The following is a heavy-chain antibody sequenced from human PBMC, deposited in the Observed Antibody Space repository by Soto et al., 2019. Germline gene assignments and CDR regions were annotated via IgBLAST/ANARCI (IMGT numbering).Heavy chain of an antibody. CDR3: AGYYDILTGYITPESSSDGMAV. CDR2: IIPIFGTA. V-gene: IGHV1-69*13. Sequence: SVKVSCKASGGTFSSYAISWVRQAPGQGLEWMGGIIPIFGTANYAQKFQGRVTITADESTSTAYMELSSLRSEDTAVYYCAGYYDILTGYITPESSSDGMAVWRHGTTV. J-gene: IGHJ6*01. D-gene: IGHD3-9*01. CDR1: GGTFSSYA.